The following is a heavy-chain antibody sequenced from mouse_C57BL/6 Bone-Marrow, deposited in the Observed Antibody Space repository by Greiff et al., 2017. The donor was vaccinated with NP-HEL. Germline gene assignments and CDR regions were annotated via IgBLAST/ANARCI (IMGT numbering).Heavy chain of an antibody. CDR1: GFTFSSYG. CDR2: ISSGGSYT. D-gene: IGHD1-1*01. CDR3: ARQSTTVVGYFDV. Sequence: EVQRVESGGDLVKPGGSLKLSCAASGFTFSSYGMSWVRQTPDKRLEWVATISSGGSYTYYPDSVKGRFTISRDNAKNTLYLQMSSLKSEDTAMYYCARQSTTVVGYFDVWGTGTTVTVSS. J-gene: IGHJ1*03. V-gene: IGHV5-6*01.